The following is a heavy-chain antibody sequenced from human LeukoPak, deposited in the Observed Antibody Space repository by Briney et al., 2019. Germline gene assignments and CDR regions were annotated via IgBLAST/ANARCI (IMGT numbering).Heavy chain of an antibody. V-gene: IGHV1-2*02. Sequence: ASVKVSCKASGYTFTGYYVHWVRQAPGQGLQWMGYLNPKTGDTKYAQKLQGRVTMTRDTSISTAYMELSGLRSDDTAVYYCAREGLYSSSSDFDYWRQGTLVTVSS. CDR3: AREGLYSSSSDFDY. CDR2: LNPKTGDT. D-gene: IGHD6-13*01. J-gene: IGHJ4*02. CDR1: GYTFTGYY.